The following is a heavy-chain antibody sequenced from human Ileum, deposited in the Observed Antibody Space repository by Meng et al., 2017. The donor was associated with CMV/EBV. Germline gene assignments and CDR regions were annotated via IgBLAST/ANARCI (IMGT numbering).Heavy chain of an antibody. CDR3: VRVGTTGRVKFDL. CDR2: INTDGSIT. D-gene: IGHD1-1*01. Sequence: GGSLRLSCAASGFTFSAYWMSWVRQAPGKGLVWVSRINTDGSITSYGDSVKGRFTVSRDNAGSMVYLQMNSVRAEDTAVYFCVRVGTTGRVKFDLWGQGTMVTVSS. CDR1: GFTFSAYW. J-gene: IGHJ3*01. V-gene: IGHV3-74*01.